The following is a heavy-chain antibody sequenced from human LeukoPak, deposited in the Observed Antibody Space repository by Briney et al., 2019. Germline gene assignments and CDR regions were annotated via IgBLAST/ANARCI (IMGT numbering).Heavy chain of an antibody. CDR1: GFRFSTSA. D-gene: IGHD3-22*01. Sequence: ASVKVFCKTSGFRFSTSAISWVRQVPGQGLEWMGWISVSNGDTNYAQNLQGRVTMTTDTSTSTAHLELRSLRSDDTAVYYCVRDRARIEVVTTTSNFFDPWGQGTLVTVSS. V-gene: IGHV1-18*01. CDR2: ISVSNGDT. CDR3: VRDRARIEVVTTTSNFFDP. J-gene: IGHJ5*02.